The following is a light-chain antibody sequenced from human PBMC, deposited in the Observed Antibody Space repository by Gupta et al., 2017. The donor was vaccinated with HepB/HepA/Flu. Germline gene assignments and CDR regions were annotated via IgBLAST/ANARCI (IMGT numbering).Light chain of an antibody. CDR2: GAS. CDR1: QSVSSSY. Sequence: EIVLTQSPGTLSLSPGERVTLSCRASQSVSSSYLAWYQQKPGQAPRLLIYGASSRATGIPDRFSGSGSGTDFTLTIIRLEPEDFAVYYCQQYGSSPLTFGGGTKVEI. V-gene: IGKV3-20*01. J-gene: IGKJ4*01. CDR3: QQYGSSPLT.